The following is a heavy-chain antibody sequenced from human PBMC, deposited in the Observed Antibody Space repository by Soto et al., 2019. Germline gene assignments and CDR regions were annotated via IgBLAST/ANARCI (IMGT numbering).Heavy chain of an antibody. J-gene: IGHJ4*02. CDR1: GFTFSNAW. Sequence: EVQLVESGGGLVKPGGSLRLSCAASGFTFSNAWMNWVRQAPGKGLEWVGRIKSKTDGGTTDYAAPVKGRFTISRDDSKNTLYLQMNSLKTEDTAVYYCTTNVFNYDFWSGYYTRADYWGQGTLVTVSS. CDR2: IKSKTDGGTT. V-gene: IGHV3-15*07. CDR3: TTNVFNYDFWSGYYTRADY. D-gene: IGHD3-3*01.